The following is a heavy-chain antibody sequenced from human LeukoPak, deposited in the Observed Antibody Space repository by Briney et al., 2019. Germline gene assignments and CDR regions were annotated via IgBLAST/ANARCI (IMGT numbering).Heavy chain of an antibody. V-gene: IGHV1-2*02. D-gene: IGHD6-6*01. CDR1: GYTFTGYY. J-gene: IGHJ5*02. CDR2: INPNSGGT. Sequence: ASVTVSCKASGYTFTGYYMHWVRQAPGQGLEWMGWINPNSGGTNYAQKFQGRVTMTRDTSISTAYMELSRLRSDDTAVYYCAREYRLAAFNWFDPWGQGTLVTVSS. CDR3: AREYRLAAFNWFDP.